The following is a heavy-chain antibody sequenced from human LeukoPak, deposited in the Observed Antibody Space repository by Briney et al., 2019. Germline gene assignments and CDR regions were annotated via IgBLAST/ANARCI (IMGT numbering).Heavy chain of an antibody. Sequence: SETLSLTCAVYGGSFSGYYWSWIRQPPGKGLEWIGEINHSGSTNYNPSLKSRVTISVDTSKNQFSLKLSSVTAADTAVYYCAREGDYYDSSGYYLSAFDIWGQGTMVTVSS. CDR2: INHSGST. CDR1: GGSFSGYY. J-gene: IGHJ3*02. D-gene: IGHD3-22*01. V-gene: IGHV4-34*01. CDR3: AREGDYYDSSGYYLSAFDI.